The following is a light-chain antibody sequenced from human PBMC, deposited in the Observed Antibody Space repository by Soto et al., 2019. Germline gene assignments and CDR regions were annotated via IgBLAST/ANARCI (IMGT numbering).Light chain of an antibody. CDR3: QQYGSSPRT. CDR2: GAS. J-gene: IGKJ2*01. Sequence: EIVLTQSPGTLSLSPGERATLSCRASQSVSAGNLAWYQQKPGQAPRLLIYGASSRATGIPDRFSGSGSVTDFTLTISRLEPEDFAVYYCQQYGSSPRTFGQGTKLEIK. CDR1: QSVSAGN. V-gene: IGKV3-20*01.